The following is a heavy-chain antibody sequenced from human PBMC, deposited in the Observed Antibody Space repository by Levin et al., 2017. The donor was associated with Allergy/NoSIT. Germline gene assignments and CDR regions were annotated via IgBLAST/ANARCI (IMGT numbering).Heavy chain of an antibody. Sequence: SQTLSLPCAVYGGSFRGSYWSWIRQPPGKGLEWIGEINHSGSTNYNPSLKSRVTISVDTSKNQFSLKLSSVTAADTAVYYCARGYYYGSGSYWVVRWFDPWGQGTLVTVSS. CDR2: INHSGST. V-gene: IGHV4-34*01. CDR3: ARGYYYGSGSYWVVRWFDP. J-gene: IGHJ5*02. D-gene: IGHD3-10*01. CDR1: GGSFRGSY.